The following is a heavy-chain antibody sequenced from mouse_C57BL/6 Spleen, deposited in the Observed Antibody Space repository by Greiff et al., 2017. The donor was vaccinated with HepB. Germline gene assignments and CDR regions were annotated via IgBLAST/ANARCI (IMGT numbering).Heavy chain of an antibody. CDR3: ARDDSYDYDSGYYAMDY. CDR1: GFTFSSYA. J-gene: IGHJ4*01. D-gene: IGHD2-4*01. Sequence: VQLKESGGGLVKPGGSLKLSCAASGFTFSSYAMSWVRQTPEKRLEWVATISDGGSYTYYPDNVKGRFTISRDNAKNNLYLQMSHLKSEDTAMYYCARDDSYDYDSGYYAMDYWGQGTSVTVSS. CDR2: ISDGGSYT. V-gene: IGHV5-4*01.